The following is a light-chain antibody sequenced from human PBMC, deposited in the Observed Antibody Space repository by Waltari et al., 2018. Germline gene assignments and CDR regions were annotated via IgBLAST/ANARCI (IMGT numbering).Light chain of an antibody. CDR3: SSYTSSTTLV. CDR1: SSDIGGYNY. CDR2: DVN. V-gene: IGLV2-14*03. J-gene: IGLJ1*01. Sequence: QSALTQPASVSGSPGQSITISCTGTSSDIGGYNYFSWYQQHPGKAPKLMIYDVNNRPSGVSNRFSGSKSGNTASLTISGLQAEDEADYYCSSYTSSTTLVFGTGTKVTVL.